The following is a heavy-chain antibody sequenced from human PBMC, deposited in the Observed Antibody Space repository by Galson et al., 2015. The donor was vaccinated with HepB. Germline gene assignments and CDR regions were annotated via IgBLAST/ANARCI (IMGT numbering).Heavy chain of an antibody. CDR1: GFTFSGYT. V-gene: IGHV3-30*04. J-gene: IGHJ4*02. Sequence: SLRLSCAASGFTFSGYTMNWVRQAPGKGLEWVALISYDGRTKYYADSVKGRFTISRDNSKNTLYLQMNGLRPEDTAVYYCVRDTGGYNSSWIFDYWGRGTLVTVSS. D-gene: IGHD6-13*01. CDR2: ISYDGRTK. CDR3: VRDTGGYNSSWIFDY.